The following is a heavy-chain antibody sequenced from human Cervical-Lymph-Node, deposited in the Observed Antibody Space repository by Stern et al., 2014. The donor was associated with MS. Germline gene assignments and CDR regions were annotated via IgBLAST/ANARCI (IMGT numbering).Heavy chain of an antibody. J-gene: IGHJ4*02. CDR3: ARTSRVYYFDY. Sequence: QLQLQESGPGLVKPSQTLSLTYTVSGGSISSGDYYWSWIRQPPGKGLEWIGYIYYSGRTYYNPSLKRRVTISVDTSKNQFSLKRSSVTAADTAVYYCARTSRVYYFDYWGQGTLVTVSS. V-gene: IGHV4-30-4*01. CDR1: GGSISSGDYY. CDR2: IYYSGRT.